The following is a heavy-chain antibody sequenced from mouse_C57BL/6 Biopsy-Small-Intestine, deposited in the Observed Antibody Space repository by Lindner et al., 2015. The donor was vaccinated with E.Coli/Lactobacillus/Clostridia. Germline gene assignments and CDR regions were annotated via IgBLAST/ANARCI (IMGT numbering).Heavy chain of an antibody. J-gene: IGHJ3*01. Sequence: VQLQESGPGLVKPSQSLSLTCSVTGYSITSGYYWNWIRQFPGNKLEWMGYISYDGRNDYHPSLKNRISITRDTSKNQFFLKLNSVTTEDTATYFCAGGTVLRRSSWFTYWGQGTLVTVSA. CDR2: ISYDGRN. V-gene: IGHV3-6*01. D-gene: IGHD1-2*01. CDR3: AGGTVLRRSSWFTY. CDR1: GYSITSGYY.